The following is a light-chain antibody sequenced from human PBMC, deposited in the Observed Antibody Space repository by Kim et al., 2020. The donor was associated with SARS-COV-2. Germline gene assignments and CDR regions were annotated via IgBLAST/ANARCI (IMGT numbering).Light chain of an antibody. CDR2: YES. J-gene: IGLJ3*02. V-gene: IGLV3-21*04. Sequence: VAPGKTASITCVGDNIGAKSVHWYQQRPGQAPVVVIYYESGRPSGIPERFSGSNSGNTASLTISRVEAGDEADYYCQVWDRTSDRVFGGGTQLTVL. CDR3: QVWDRTSDRV. CDR1: NIGAKS.